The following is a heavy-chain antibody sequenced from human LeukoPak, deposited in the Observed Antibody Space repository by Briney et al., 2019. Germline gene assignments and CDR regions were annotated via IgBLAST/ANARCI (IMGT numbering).Heavy chain of an antibody. CDR2: ISDSGDGT. J-gene: IGHJ4*02. CDR1: GVTFRTYA. D-gene: IGHD6-13*01. CDR3: AKDKAPGSWHTHSGF. Sequence: PGGSLRLSCAASGVTFRTYAMSWVRQAPGKGVEWVSGISDSGDGTYYAESVKGRFTISRDNSKNTVFLQMNSLRADDTAKYYCAKDKAPGSWHTHSGFWGQGTLVTVSS. V-gene: IGHV3-23*01.